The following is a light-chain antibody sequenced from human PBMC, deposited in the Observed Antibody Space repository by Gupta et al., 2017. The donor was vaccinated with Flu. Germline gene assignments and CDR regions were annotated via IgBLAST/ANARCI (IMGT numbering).Light chain of an antibody. CDR3: QQVISFPVT. J-gene: IGKJ4*02. V-gene: IGKV1-12*01. CDR1: QPLASW. Sequence: DIQMTQSTPSVSASLGDSVTITCRATQPLASWLAWYQQKPGRAPKLLIYGASSLQSGVPSRFSGSGSGTDFTLTISSLQPDDFATYYCQQVISFPVTFGGGTKVEIK. CDR2: GAS.